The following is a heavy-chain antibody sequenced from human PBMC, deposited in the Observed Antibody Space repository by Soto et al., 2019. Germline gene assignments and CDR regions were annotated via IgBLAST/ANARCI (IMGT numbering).Heavy chain of an antibody. CDR3: ARESTVVMRPLGYYGMDV. D-gene: IGHD2-15*01. V-gene: IGHV1-69*06. CDR2: IIPIFGTA. Sequence: SVKVSCKASGGIFSSYAISWVRQAPGQGLEWMGGIIPIFGTANYAQKFQGRVTITADKSTSTAYMELSSLRSEDTAVYYCARESTVVMRPLGYYGMDVWGQGTTVTVSS. CDR1: GGIFSSYA. J-gene: IGHJ6*02.